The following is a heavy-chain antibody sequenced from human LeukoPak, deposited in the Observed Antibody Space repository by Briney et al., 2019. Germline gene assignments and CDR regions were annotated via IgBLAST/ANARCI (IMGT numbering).Heavy chain of an antibody. J-gene: IGHJ4*02. Sequence: GGSLRLSCAASGLTFSNYWMDWVRQAPGKGLEWVANIKQDGSEKNYVDSVKGRFIISRDNAKNSLYLQMNALRADDTAVYYCARDGFGTGSNWGQGTLVTVSS. CDR2: IKQDGSEK. D-gene: IGHD3-16*01. V-gene: IGHV3-7*03. CDR1: GLTFSNYW. CDR3: ARDGFGTGSN.